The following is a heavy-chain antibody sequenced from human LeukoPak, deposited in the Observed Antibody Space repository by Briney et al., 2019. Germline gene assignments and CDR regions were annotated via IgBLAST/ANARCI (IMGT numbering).Heavy chain of an antibody. CDR1: GFTVSSNY. Sequence: PGGSLRLSCAASGFTVSSNYMNWVRQAPGKGLEWVSYISSSGSTIYYADSVKGRFTISRDNAKNSLYLQMNSLRAEDTAVYYCARAREGVVPADWGQGTLVTVSS. CDR3: ARAREGVVPAD. CDR2: ISSSGSTI. D-gene: IGHD2-2*01. V-gene: IGHV3-48*03. J-gene: IGHJ4*02.